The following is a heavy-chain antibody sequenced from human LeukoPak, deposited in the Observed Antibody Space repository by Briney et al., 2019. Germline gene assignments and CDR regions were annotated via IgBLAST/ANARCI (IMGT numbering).Heavy chain of an antibody. CDR1: GFTFSSYA. CDR2: ISGSGDST. V-gene: IGHV3-23*01. Sequence: GGSLRLSCAASGFTFSSYAMSWVRQAPGKGLEWVSAISGSGDSTYYADSVKGRFTISRDNSKNTLYLQMNSLRAEDTAVYYRAKSGREQWLVPPVDYWGQGTLVTVSS. CDR3: AKSGREQWLVPPVDY. D-gene: IGHD6-19*01. J-gene: IGHJ4*02.